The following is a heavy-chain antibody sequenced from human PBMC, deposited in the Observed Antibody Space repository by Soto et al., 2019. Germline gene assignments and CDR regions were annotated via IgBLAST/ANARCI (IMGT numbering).Heavy chain of an antibody. CDR1: GGSFSDYY. CDR2: INHSGTT. V-gene: IGHV4-34*02. CDR3: ARGGRWRHFDY. Sequence: QVQLQQWGAGLLKPSETLSLTCAVYGGSFSDYYWTWIRQPPGKGLEWIGEINHSGTTKYNPSLKSRVTISVGMSKNQFSLRLSSVTAEDTAVYYCARGGRWRHFDYWGQGTLVTVSS. D-gene: IGHD2-15*01. J-gene: IGHJ4*02.